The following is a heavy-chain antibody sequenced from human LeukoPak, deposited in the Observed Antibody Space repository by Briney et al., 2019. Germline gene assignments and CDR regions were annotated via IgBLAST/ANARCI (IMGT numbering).Heavy chain of an antibody. J-gene: IGHJ4*02. Sequence: GGSLRLSCAPSGFTFSSYAMSWVRQAPGKGLEWVSAISGSGGSTYYADSVEGRFTISRDNFKNTLYLQMNSLRAEDTAIYYCGVAARPSYGSLFDYWGQGTLVTVSS. CDR2: ISGSGGST. D-gene: IGHD5-18*01. CDR1: GFTFSSYA. V-gene: IGHV3-23*01. CDR3: GVAARPSYGSLFDY.